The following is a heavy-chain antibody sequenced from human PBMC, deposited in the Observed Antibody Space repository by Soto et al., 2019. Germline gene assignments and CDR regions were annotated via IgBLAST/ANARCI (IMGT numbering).Heavy chain of an antibody. Sequence: SQTLSLTCAISGDSVSSNSAAWNWIRQSPSRGLEWLGRTYYRSKWYNDYAVSVKSRITINPDTSKNQFSLQLNSVTPEDTAVYYCARDGGKYSSSSGQYYFDYWGQGTLVTVSS. D-gene: IGHD6-6*01. CDR1: GDSVSSNSAA. CDR2: TYYRSKWYN. J-gene: IGHJ4*02. V-gene: IGHV6-1*01. CDR3: ARDGGKYSSSSGQYYFDY.